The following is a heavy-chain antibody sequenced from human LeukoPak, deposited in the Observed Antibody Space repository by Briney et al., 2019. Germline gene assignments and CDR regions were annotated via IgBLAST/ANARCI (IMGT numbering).Heavy chain of an antibody. D-gene: IGHD4-23*01. CDR2: ITSSSSSI. J-gene: IGHJ6*03. V-gene: IGHV3-21*01. CDR3: ARDPRLVRTYSDYYYMDV. Sequence: GGSLRLSCAASGFTFSSYSMNWVRQAPGKGLEWVSSITSSSSSIYYADSVKGRITISRDNARNSLYLQMNSLRAEDTAVHYCARDPRLVRTYSDYYYMDVWGKGTTVTVSS. CDR1: GFTFSSYS.